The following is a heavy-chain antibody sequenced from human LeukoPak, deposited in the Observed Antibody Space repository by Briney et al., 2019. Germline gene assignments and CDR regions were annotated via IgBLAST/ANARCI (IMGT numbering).Heavy chain of an antibody. J-gene: IGHJ5*02. Sequence: VASVKVSCKASGGTFSSYAISWVRQAPGQGLEWMGGIIPIFGTANYAQKFQGRVTITADESTSTAYMELSSLRSEDTAVYYCARERVGATHPWFDPWGQGTLVTVSS. D-gene: IGHD1-26*01. CDR1: GGTFSSYA. V-gene: IGHV1-69*13. CDR3: ARERVGATHPWFDP. CDR2: IIPIFGTA.